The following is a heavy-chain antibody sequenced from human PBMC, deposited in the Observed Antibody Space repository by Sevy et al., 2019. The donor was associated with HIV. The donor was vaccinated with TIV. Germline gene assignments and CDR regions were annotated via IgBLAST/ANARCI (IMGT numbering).Heavy chain of an antibody. J-gene: IGHJ4*02. CDR2: ISGSGGST. CDR3: AKDRGDDYVWGTDH. D-gene: IGHD3-16*01. V-gene: IGHV3-23*01. Sequence: GGSLRLSCAASGFTFSSYAMSWVRQAPGKGLEWVSAISGSGGSTYYADSVKGRFTISRDNSKNTLYLQMNSLRAEDTAVYYSAKDRGDDYVWGTDHWGQGTLVTVSS. CDR1: GFTFSSYA.